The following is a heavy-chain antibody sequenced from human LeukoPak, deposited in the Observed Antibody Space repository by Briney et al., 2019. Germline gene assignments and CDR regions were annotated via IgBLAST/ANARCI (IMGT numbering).Heavy chain of an antibody. CDR2: IYYSGST. J-gene: IGHJ4*02. D-gene: IGHD3-22*01. CDR3: ARDQAFGIVVEY. CDR1: GGSISSSSYY. V-gene: IGHV4-39*07. Sequence: PSETLSLTCTVSGGSISSSSYYWGWIRQPPGKGLEWIGSIYYSGSTYYNPSLKSRVTISVDTSKNQFSLKLSSVTAADTAVYYCARDQAFGIVVEYWGQGTLVTVSS.